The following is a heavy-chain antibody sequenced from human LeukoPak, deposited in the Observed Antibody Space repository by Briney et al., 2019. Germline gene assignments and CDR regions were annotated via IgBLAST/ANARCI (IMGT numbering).Heavy chain of an antibody. CDR2: ISSSGSTI. J-gene: IGHJ3*01. D-gene: IGHD2-15*01. Sequence: GGSLRLSCAASGFTFSSYEMNWVRQAPGKGLEWVSYISSSGSTIYYADSVKGRFTISRDNAKNSLSLQMHGLRVEDTAVYYCVRDGGYCSGGACYDAPDFWGQGTLVSVSS. CDR3: VRDGGYCSGGACYDAPDF. V-gene: IGHV3-48*03. CDR1: GFTFSSYE.